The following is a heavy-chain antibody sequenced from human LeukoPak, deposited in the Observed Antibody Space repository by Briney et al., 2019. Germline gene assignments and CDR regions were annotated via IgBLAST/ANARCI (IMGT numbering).Heavy chain of an antibody. CDR2: INVVNANT. V-gene: IGHV1-3*01. CDR1: GYTFTSYA. J-gene: IGHJ6*02. D-gene: IGHD6-19*01. CDR3: ARGVSRSGWYKANYYYYGMDV. Sequence: GASVKVSCKASGYTFTSYAMQWVRQAPGQRLEWMGWINVVNANTKYSQKFQGRVTITRDTSTSTAYMELSSLRSEDTAVYYCARGVSRSGWYKANYYYYGMDVWGQGTTVTVSS.